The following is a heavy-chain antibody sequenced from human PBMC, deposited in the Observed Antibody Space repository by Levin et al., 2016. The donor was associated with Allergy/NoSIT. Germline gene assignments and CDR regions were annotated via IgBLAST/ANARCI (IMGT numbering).Heavy chain of an antibody. Sequence: SQTLSLTCAVYGGSFSGYYWSWIRQPPGKGLEWIGEINHSGSTNYNPSLKSRVTISVDTSKNQFSLKLSSVTAADTAVYYCARKSIAHHFDYWGQGTLVTSPQ. CDR3: ARKSIAHHFDY. D-gene: IGHD6-6*01. J-gene: IGHJ4*02. V-gene: IGHV4-34*01. CDR1: GGSFSGYY. CDR2: INHSGST.